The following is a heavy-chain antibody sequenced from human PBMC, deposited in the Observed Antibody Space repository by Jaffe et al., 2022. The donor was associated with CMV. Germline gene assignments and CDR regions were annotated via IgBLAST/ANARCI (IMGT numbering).Heavy chain of an antibody. Sequence: EVQLVESGGGLVQPGGSLRLSCAASGFTFSSYDMQWVRQAPGKGLEWVSTFSGHAKTFYADSVKGRFTISRDNSMNTLYLQMNDLTAEDTATYYCAKDKNDGVKNPMDVWGKGTTVVVSA. J-gene: IGHJ6*04. D-gene: IGHD3-3*01. CDR2: FSGHAKT. V-gene: IGHV3-23*04. CDR3: AKDKNDGVKNPMDV. CDR1: GFTFSSYD.